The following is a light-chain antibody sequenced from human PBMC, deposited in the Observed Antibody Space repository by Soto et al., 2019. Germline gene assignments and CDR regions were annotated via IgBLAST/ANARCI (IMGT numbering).Light chain of an antibody. CDR3: QQYNSYSPYT. V-gene: IGKV1-17*01. CDR1: QGIRDA. Sequence: DIQMTQSPSSLSASVGDRVTITCRANQGIRDALGWYQQKPGKVPKRLIYSTSRLQSGVPSRFSGSGSETEFTLTISSLQPDDFATYYCQQYNSYSPYTFGQGTKLEIK. CDR2: STS. J-gene: IGKJ2*01.